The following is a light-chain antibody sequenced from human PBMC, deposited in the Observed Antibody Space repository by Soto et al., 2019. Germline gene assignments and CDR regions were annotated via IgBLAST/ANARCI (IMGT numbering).Light chain of an antibody. Sequence: EIVMTQSPATLSVSPGERATLSCRASQSVFSSLVWYQQRPRQAPSLLIYGAATRATGIPDSFSGSGSGTEFTLPISSLQSEDSAVYYCQRYDSCRAFGQGTKVEIK. CDR2: GAA. CDR3: QRYDSCRA. V-gene: IGKV3-15*01. CDR1: QSVFSS. J-gene: IGKJ1*01.